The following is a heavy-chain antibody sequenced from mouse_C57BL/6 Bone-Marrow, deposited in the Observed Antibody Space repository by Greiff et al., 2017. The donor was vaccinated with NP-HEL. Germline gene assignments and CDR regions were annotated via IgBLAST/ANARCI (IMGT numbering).Heavy chain of an antibody. CDR2: IDPSDSYT. Sequence: VQLQQPGAELVMPGASVKLSCKASGYTFTSYWMHWVKQRPGQGLEWIGEIDPSDSYTNYNQKFKGKSTLTVDKSSSTAYMQLSSLTSEDSAVYYCAREGSNYDYWGQGTTLTVSS. V-gene: IGHV1-69*01. CDR3: AREGSNYDY. CDR1: GYTFTSYW. J-gene: IGHJ2*01. D-gene: IGHD2-5*01.